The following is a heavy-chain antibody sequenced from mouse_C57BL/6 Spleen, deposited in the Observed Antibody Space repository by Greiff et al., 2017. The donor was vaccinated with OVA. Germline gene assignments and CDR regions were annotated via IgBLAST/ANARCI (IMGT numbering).Heavy chain of an antibody. CDR1: GYTFTSYW. J-gene: IGHJ2*01. Sequence: QVQLQQPGAELVKPGASVKLSCKASGYTFTSYWMQWVKQRPGQGLEWIGEIDPSDSYTNYNQKFKGKATLTVDTSSSTAYMQLSSLTSEDSAVYYCAREDSSGPSDYWGQGTTLTVSS. D-gene: IGHD3-2*02. V-gene: IGHV1-50*01. CDR2: IDPSDSYT. CDR3: AREDSSGPSDY.